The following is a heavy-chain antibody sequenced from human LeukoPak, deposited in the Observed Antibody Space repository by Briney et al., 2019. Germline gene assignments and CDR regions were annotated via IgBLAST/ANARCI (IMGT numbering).Heavy chain of an antibody. CDR2: IYHSGST. J-gene: IGHJ2*01. Sequence: SETLSLTCAVSGYSISSGYYWGWIRQPPGKGLEWIGSIYHSGSTYYNPSLKSRVTISVDTSKNQFSLKLSSVTAADTAVYYCARHYSQWYFDLWGRGTLVTVSP. V-gene: IGHV4-38-2*01. CDR1: GYSISSGYY. CDR3: ARHYSQWYFDL. D-gene: IGHD4-11*01.